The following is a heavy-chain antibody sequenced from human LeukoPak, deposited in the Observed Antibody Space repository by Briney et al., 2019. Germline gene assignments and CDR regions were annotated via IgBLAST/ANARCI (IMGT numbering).Heavy chain of an antibody. V-gene: IGHV4-59*01. J-gene: IGHJ4*02. CDR2: IYSSGST. CDR3: ATRRGYCSGGNCNYYFDY. CDR1: GDSISPYY. Sequence: SETLSLTCTVSGDSISPYYWGWIRQPPGKGLEWIGYIYSSGSTNYNPSLKSRVTISVDTSKNQFSLKLSSVTAADTAVYYCATRRGYCSGGNCNYYFDYWGQGTLVTVSS. D-gene: IGHD2-15*01.